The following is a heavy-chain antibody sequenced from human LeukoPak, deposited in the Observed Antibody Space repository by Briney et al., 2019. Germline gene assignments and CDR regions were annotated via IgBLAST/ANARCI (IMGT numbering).Heavy chain of an antibody. CDR1: GGSISSYY. D-gene: IGHD3-22*01. Sequence: SETLSLTCTVSGGSISSYYWSWIRQPAGKGLEWIGRIYTSGSTNYNPSPKSRVTMSVDTSKNQFSLKLSSVTAADTAVYYCARLYYYDSSGYAAEENDYWGQGTLVTVSS. J-gene: IGHJ4*02. CDR2: IYTSGST. V-gene: IGHV4-4*07. CDR3: ARLYYYDSSGYAAEENDY.